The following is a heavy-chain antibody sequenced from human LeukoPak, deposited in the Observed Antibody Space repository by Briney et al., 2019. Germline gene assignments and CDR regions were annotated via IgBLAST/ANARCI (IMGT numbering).Heavy chain of an antibody. V-gene: IGHV3-7*01. D-gene: IGHD6-19*01. CDR1: GFTFSGYW. CDR3: VRDSGGYSSVWYDAFDV. J-gene: IGHJ3*01. CDR2: IKQDGSVK. Sequence: GGSLRLSCAASGFTFSGYWMIRVRQAPGKGLEWVANIKQDGSVKDYVDSVSGRFTISRDNAKNLLYLQMNSLRDEDTAVYYCVRDSGGYSSVWYDAFDVWGRGTKVTVSS.